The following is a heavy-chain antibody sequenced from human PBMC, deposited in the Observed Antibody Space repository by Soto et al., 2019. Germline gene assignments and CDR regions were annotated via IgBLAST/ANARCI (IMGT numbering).Heavy chain of an antibody. Sequence: SDTLSLTCAVYGGSFSGYYWSWIRQPPGKGLEWIGEINHSGSTNYNPSLKSRVTISVDTSKNQFSLKLSSVTAADTAVYYCARGDSSGYSKGWGQGTLVTVSS. D-gene: IGHD3-22*01. V-gene: IGHV4-34*01. CDR1: GGSFSGYY. J-gene: IGHJ4*02. CDR3: ARGDSSGYSKG. CDR2: INHSGST.